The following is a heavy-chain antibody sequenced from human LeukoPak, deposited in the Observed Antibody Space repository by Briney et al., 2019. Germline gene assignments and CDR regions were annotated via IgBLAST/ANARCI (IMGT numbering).Heavy chain of an antibody. CDR3: AKDKRVY. J-gene: IGHJ4*02. V-gene: IGHV3-30*02. CDR2: IRYDGSNK. CDR1: GLTFSNYG. Sequence: GGSLRLSCAASGLTFSNYGMHWVRQAPGKGLEWVAFIRYDGSNKYYADSVKGRFTISRDNSKDTLCLEMNSLRVEDTAVYYCAKDKRVYWGQGTLVTVSS.